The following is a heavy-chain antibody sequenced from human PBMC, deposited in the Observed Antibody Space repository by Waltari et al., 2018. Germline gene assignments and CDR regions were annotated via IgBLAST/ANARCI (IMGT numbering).Heavy chain of an antibody. Sequence: QVQRVQSGAEVKQTGASMQVSGTSAGYIFTGYYMLWVRQAPGQGLEWMGRINPNSGATNYTQKFQGRVTMTRDKSISTAYMELSRLRSDDTAVYYCAREGPEGLDYGGQGTLVTVSS. V-gene: IGHV1-2*06. CDR1: GYIFTGYY. J-gene: IGHJ4*02. CDR2: INPNSGAT. CDR3: AREGPEGLDY.